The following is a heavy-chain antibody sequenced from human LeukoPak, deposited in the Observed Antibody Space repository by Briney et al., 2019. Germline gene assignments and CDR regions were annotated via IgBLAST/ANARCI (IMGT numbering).Heavy chain of an antibody. CDR1: GYTFTDSY. CDR2: IRPKTGDT. Sequence: GASVKVSCKASGYTFTDSYHHWVRHVPGQGPEWMGWIRPKTGDTKYAEKFQGRVTMTRDTSISTAYMELSRLRSDDTALYYCATLNFRDGMDVWGQGTTVTVSS. CDR3: ATLNFRDGMDV. J-gene: IGHJ6*02. V-gene: IGHV1-2*02.